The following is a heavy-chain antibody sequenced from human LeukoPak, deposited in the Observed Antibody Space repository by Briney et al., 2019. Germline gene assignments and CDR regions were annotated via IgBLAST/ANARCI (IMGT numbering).Heavy chain of an antibody. CDR1: GGTFSSYA. CDR2: IIPIFGTA. CDR3: ARGSHSWDSSGWYYFDY. Sequence: ASVKVSCKASGGTFSSYAISWVRQAPGQGLEWMGGIIPIFGTANYAQKFQGRVTITADESTSTAYMALSSLRSEDTAVYYCARGSHSWDSSGWYYFDYWGQGTLVTVSS. J-gene: IGHJ4*02. D-gene: IGHD6-19*01. V-gene: IGHV1-69*13.